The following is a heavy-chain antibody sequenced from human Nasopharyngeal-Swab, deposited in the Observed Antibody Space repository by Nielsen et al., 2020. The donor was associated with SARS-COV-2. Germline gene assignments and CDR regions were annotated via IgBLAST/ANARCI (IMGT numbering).Heavy chain of an antibody. D-gene: IGHD6-13*01. Sequence: VRQAPGKGLEWVSAISGSGGSTYCADSVKGRFTISRDNSKNTLYLQMNSLRAEDTAVYYCAKAEGSNNYYYYGMDVWGQGTTVTVSS. CDR2: ISGSGGST. CDR3: AKAEGSNNYYYYGMDV. V-gene: IGHV3-23*01. J-gene: IGHJ6*02.